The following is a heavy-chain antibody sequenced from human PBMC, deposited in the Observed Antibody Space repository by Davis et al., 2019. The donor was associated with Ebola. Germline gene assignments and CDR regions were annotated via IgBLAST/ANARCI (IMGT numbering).Heavy chain of an antibody. V-gene: IGHV4-31*03. J-gene: IGHJ6*02. CDR3: VRAPGPDYGMDV. D-gene: IGHD3-10*01. CDR1: GVSISSDGSY. CDR2: IFYSGNT. Sequence: LRLSCTVSGVSISSDGSYWNWIRQHPGKGLEWIGHIFYSGNTYYYPSLKSRVTISVDTSKNQFSLNLTSVTAADTAVYFCVRAPGPDYGMDVWGHGTTVTVSS.